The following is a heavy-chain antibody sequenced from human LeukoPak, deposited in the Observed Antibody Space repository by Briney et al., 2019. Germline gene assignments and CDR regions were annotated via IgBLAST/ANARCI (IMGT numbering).Heavy chain of an antibody. CDR2: INPNSGGT. CDR3: ARDLYYYDSSGYSISGAFDI. Sequence: ASVKVSCKASGYTFTSYYMHWVRQAPGQGLEWMGWINPNSGGTNYAQKFQGRVTMTRDTSISTAYMELSRLRSDDTAVYYCARDLYYYDSSGYSISGAFDIWGQGTMVTVSS. V-gene: IGHV1-2*02. CDR1: GYTFTSYY. D-gene: IGHD3-22*01. J-gene: IGHJ3*02.